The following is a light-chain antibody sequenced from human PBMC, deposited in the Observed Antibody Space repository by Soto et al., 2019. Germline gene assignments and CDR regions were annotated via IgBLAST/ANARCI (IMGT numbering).Light chain of an antibody. CDR1: QSISSY. CDR2: DAS. V-gene: IGKV3-11*01. CDR3: QHRSSWWT. Sequence: EIVLTQSPATLSLYPGERATLSCRASQSISSYLAWYQQKPSQAPRLLIYDASNRATGIPARFSGSGSGTDFTLTISSLEPEDFAVYYCQHRSSWWTFGQGTKVDIK. J-gene: IGKJ1*01.